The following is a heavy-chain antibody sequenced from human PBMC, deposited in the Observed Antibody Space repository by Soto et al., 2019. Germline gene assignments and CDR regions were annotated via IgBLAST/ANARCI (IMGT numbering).Heavy chain of an antibody. CDR3: AKESNILSGSYSGYFDF. D-gene: IGHD3-9*01. CDR2: ISGSDGST. CDR1: GFTFSSYA. V-gene: IGHV3-23*01. Sequence: GGSLRLSCAASGFTFSSYAMNWVRQAPGKGLEWVSGISGSDGSTNYADSVKGRFTISRDNSKNTLYLQMNSLRAEDTAVYYCAKESNILSGSYSGYFDFWGQGTLVTVSS. J-gene: IGHJ4*02.